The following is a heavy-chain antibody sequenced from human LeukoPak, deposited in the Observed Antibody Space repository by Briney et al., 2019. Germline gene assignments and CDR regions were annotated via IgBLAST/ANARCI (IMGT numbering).Heavy chain of an antibody. J-gene: IGHJ4*02. D-gene: IGHD3-22*01. Sequence: ASVKVSCKASGYTFTSYYIHWVRQAPGQGLEWMGIMNPSGGSTSYAQKFRGRVIMTRDTSTTTVYMEMSNLSSEDTAMYYCAKSRTTSSASSDYWGQGTPVTVSS. CDR2: MNPSGGST. CDR3: AKSRTTSSASSDY. CDR1: GYTFTSYY. V-gene: IGHV1-46*01.